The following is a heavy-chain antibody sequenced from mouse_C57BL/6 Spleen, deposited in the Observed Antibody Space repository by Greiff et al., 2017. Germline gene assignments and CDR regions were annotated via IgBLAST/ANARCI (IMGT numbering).Heavy chain of an antibody. CDR1: GYAFSSSW. D-gene: IGHD2-2*01. V-gene: IGHV1-82*01. Sequence: VQLQQSGPELVKPGASVTISCKASGYAFSSSWMNWVKQRPGNGLEWIGRIYPGAGGTNYNGKFKGKATLTADKSSSTAYMQLSSLTSEDSAVYVDAREREPYGWGAMDYWGQGTSVTVSS. CDR2: IYPGAGGT. J-gene: IGHJ4*01. CDR3: AREREPYGWGAMDY.